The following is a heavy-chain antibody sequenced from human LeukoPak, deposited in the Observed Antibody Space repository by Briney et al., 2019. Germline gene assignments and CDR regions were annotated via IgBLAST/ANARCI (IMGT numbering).Heavy chain of an antibody. Sequence: GGSLRLSCAASGFTFDDYGMSWVRQAPGKGLEWVSAITGSGGRTYYADSVKGRFTISRDNSKNMLYLQMNSLRAEDTAIYYCAKEYTGTFSPFPSYFDNWGQGTLVTVSS. D-gene: IGHD1-14*01. V-gene: IGHV3-23*01. J-gene: IGHJ4*02. CDR3: AKEYTGTFSPFPSYFDN. CDR2: ITGSGGRT. CDR1: GFTFDDYG.